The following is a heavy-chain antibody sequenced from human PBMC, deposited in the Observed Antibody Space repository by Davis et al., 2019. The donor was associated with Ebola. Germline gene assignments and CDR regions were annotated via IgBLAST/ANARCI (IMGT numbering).Heavy chain of an antibody. CDR2: IIPTLGIA. V-gene: IGHV1-69*04. CDR1: GGTLSRYG. CDR3: ARDPYYYYAMDV. J-gene: IGHJ6*02. Sequence: SVKVSCKASGGTLSRYGISWVRQAPGQGLEWMGRIIPTLGIANYAQKFQGRVTITADKSTSTAYMELSSLRSEDTAVYYCARDPYYYYAMDVWGQGTTVTVSS.